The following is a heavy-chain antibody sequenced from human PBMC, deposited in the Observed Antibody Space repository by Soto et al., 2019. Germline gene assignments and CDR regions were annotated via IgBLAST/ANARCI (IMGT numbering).Heavy chain of an antibody. J-gene: IGHJ6*03. CDR1: SGSISSSNW. Sequence: SETLSLTCAVSSGSISSSNWWSWVRQPPGKGLEWIGEIYHSGSTNYNPSLKSRVTISVDKSKNQFSLKLSSVTAADTAVYYCARAPIVVVPAAIMDYYYMDVWGKGTTVTVSS. CDR2: IYHSGST. V-gene: IGHV4-4*02. CDR3: ARAPIVVVPAAIMDYYYMDV. D-gene: IGHD2-2*01.